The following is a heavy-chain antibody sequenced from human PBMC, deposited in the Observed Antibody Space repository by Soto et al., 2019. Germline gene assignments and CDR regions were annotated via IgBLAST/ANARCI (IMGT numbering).Heavy chain of an antibody. CDR3: ARDPGYIGSDQATGAMYV. D-gene: IGHD5-12*01. CDR1: GGTFSSYA. V-gene: IGHV1-69*06. CDR2: IIPIFGTA. Sequence: QVQLVQSGAEVKKPGSSVKVSCKASGGTFSSYAMSWVRQAPGQGLEWMGGIIPIFGTANYAQKFQGRVAITADKSTSTAYMGLSSLRSEDTAVYYCARDPGYIGSDQATGAMYVWGQGTTVTVS. J-gene: IGHJ6*02.